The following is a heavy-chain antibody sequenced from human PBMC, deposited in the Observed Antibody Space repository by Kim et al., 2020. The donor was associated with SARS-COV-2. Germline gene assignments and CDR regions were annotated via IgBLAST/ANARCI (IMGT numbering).Heavy chain of an antibody. CDR2: ITQDSGDI. D-gene: IGHD4-4*01. J-gene: IGHJ4*02. Sequence: GGSLRLSCAGTGFTFSTYGMGWVRQAPGKGLEWVSAITQDSGDIFYVDPVKGRFTISRDNAKNSLYLELSSLGAEDTAMYYCARDVANGNYNFDYWGQGTLVTVSS. V-gene: IGHV3-7*03. CDR3: ARDVANGNYNFDY. CDR1: GFTFSTYG.